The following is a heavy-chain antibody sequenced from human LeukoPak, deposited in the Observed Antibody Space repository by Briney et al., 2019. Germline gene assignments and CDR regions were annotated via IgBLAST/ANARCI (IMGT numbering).Heavy chain of an antibody. J-gene: IGHJ2*01. Sequence: GGSLRLSCAASGFTFSSYAMHWVRQAPGKGLEWVAVISYDGSSKYYADSVKGRFTISRENAKNSLYLQMNSLRAGDTAVYYCARAAYSSTWYSRYFDLWGRGTLVTVSS. CDR2: ISYDGSSK. CDR1: GFTFSSYA. D-gene: IGHD6-13*01. CDR3: ARAAYSSTWYSRYFDL. V-gene: IGHV3-30*14.